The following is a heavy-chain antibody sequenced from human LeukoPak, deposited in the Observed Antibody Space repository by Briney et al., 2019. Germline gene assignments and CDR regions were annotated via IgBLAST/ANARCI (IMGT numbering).Heavy chain of an antibody. CDR2: ISAYNGNT. CDR3: ARDFYEYSSSSGEVDY. Sequence: ASVTVSCKASGYTFTSYGISWVRQAPGQGLEWMGWISAYNGNTNYAQKLQGRVTMTTDTSTSTAYMELRSLRSDDTAVYYCARDFYEYSSSSGEVDYWGQGTLVTVSS. D-gene: IGHD6-6*01. V-gene: IGHV1-18*01. J-gene: IGHJ4*02. CDR1: GYTFTSYG.